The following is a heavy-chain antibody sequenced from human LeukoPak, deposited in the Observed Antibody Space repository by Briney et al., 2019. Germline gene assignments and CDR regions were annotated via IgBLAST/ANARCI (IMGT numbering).Heavy chain of an antibody. CDR2: ISWNSGSI. V-gene: IGHV3-9*03. CDR1: GFTFDDYA. D-gene: IGHD5-18*01. Sequence: GRSLRLSCAASGFTFDDYAMHWVRQAPGKGLEWVSGISWNSGSIGYADSVKGRFTISRDNAKNSLYLQMNSLRAEYMALYYCAKDQGGYSYGYAFDYWGQGTLVTVSS. CDR3: AKDQGGYSYGYAFDY. J-gene: IGHJ4*02.